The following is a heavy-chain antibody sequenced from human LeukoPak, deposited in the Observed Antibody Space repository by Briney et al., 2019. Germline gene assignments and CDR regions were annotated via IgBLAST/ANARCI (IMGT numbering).Heavy chain of an antibody. V-gene: IGHV3-7*01. J-gene: IGHJ4*02. D-gene: IGHD4-11*01. Sequence: GGSLRLSCAVSGFTFSNYWMSWVRQAPGKGLEWVANIKQDGSDKYYVDSVKGRFTISRDNAKNSLYLQMNSLRAGDTAVYYCARVGRYSKFDYWGQGTLVTVSS. CDR1: GFTFSNYW. CDR3: ARVGRYSKFDY. CDR2: IKQDGSDK.